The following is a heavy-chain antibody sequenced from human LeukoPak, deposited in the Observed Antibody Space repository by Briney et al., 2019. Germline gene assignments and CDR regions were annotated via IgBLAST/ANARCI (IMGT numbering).Heavy chain of an antibody. CDR3: ATTDFDY. CDR1: GFTFSSYG. CDR2: ISYDGSNK. D-gene: IGHD4-11*01. J-gene: IGHJ4*02. V-gene: IGHV3-30*03. Sequence: EGSLRLSCAASGFTFSSYGMHWVRQAPGKGLEWVAVISYDGSNKYYADSVKGRFTISRDNSKNTLYLQMNSLRAEDTAVYYCATTDFDYWGQGTLVTVSS.